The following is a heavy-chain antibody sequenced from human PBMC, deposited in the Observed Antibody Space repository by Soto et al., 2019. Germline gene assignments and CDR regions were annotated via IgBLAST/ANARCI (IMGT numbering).Heavy chain of an antibody. J-gene: IGHJ1*01. CDR3: ARLEAGSLQERSGLGGH. CDR2: ITPIFGNA. Sequence: QVQLVQSGAEVKEPGSSVKVSCTASGNTFSRYALSWVRQAPGQGFEWMGGITPIFGNADYAQKFMGRLTITADPSTSTAYMELTGLRSDDTAVYYCARLEAGSLQERSGLGGHWGQGTLVIVSS. V-gene: IGHV1-69*01. D-gene: IGHD3-16*01. CDR1: GNTFSRYA.